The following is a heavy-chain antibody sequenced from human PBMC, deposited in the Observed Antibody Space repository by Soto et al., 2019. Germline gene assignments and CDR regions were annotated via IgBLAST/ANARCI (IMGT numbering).Heavy chain of an antibody. J-gene: IGHJ4*02. Sequence: GGSLRLSCAASGFTFSSYAMSWVRQAPGKGLEWFSAISGSGVSTYYADSVKGRFTISRDNSKNTLYLQMNSLRAEYTAVYYCAKDRRQYNSGLDYWGQGTLVTVSS. CDR2: ISGSGVST. D-gene: IGHD1-20*01. CDR1: GFTFSSYA. V-gene: IGHV3-23*01. CDR3: AKDRRQYNSGLDY.